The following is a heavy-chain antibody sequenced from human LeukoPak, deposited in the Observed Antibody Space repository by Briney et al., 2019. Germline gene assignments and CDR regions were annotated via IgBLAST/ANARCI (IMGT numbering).Heavy chain of an antibody. V-gene: IGHV1-69*05. CDR1: GGIFSSYA. Sequence: SVKVSCKASGGIFSSYAISWVRQAPGQGLEWMGGIIPIFGTANYAQKFQGRVTITTDESTSTAYMELSSLRSEDTAVYYCARDLRRSVTKKTEYFQHWGQGTLVTVSS. CDR2: IIPIFGTA. CDR3: ARDLRRSVTKKTEYFQH. D-gene: IGHD4-17*01. J-gene: IGHJ1*01.